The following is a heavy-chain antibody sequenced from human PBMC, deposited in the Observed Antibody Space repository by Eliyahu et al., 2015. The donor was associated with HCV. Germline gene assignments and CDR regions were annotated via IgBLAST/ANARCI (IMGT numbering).Heavy chain of an antibody. J-gene: IGHJ5*02. D-gene: IGHD3-22*01. Sequence: EVQLVQSGAEVKKPGESLXISCKXSGXSFTXXWISWVRQMPGKGXXWMGRIDPSDSYTNYSPSFQGHVTISADKSISTAYLQWSSLKASDTAMYYCARHWADYYDSSGYYDWFDPWGQGTLVTVSS. CDR1: GXSFTXXW. V-gene: IGHV5-10-1*03. CDR2: IDPSDSYT. CDR3: ARHWADYYDSSGYYDWFDP.